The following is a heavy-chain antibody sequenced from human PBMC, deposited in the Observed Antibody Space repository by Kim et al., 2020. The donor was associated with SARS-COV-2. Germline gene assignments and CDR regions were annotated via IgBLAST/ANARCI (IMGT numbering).Heavy chain of an antibody. J-gene: IGHJ4*02. CDR3: TRDRFGLRGDFDY. D-gene: IGHD4-17*01. V-gene: IGHV6-1*01. Sequence: SQTLSLTCAISGDTVSSDSAACNWIRQSPSRGLEWLGRTYYRSKWYYDYAVSVKSRITINPDTSKNQFSLQLNSVTPEHTAVYYCTRDRFGLRGDFDYWGQATLDTVSS. CDR2: TYYRSKWYY. CDR1: GDTVSSDSAA.